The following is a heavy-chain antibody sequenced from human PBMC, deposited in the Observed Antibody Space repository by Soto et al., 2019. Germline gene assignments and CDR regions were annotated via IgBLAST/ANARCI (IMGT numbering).Heavy chain of an antibody. V-gene: IGHV5-51*01. CDR3: ARATYNHNAGAFDF. CDR1: RERSTNFW. Sequence: GDSRKISCQGSRERSTNFWIGRVRQRPGKGLEWMRIIYSRDSDTGYSPSFQSQVTISVDSSISTAYLQWSSLKASDTAIYFCARATYNHNAGAFDFWGQATRVRVS. CDR2: IYSRDSDT. D-gene: IGHD1-26*01. J-gene: IGHJ4*02.